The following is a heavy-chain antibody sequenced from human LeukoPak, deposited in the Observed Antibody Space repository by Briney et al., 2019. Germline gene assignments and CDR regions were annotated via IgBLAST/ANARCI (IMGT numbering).Heavy chain of an antibody. CDR1: GGSISSSSYY. CDR3: ASSMRADSDLGYYYDNSGTYEH. J-gene: IGHJ1*01. D-gene: IGHD3-22*01. CDR2: IHYSGST. V-gene: IGHV4-39*07. Sequence: KTSETLSLTCTVSGGSISSSSYYWGWIRQPPGKGLEWIGIIHYSGSTYYNPSLKSRVTTSVDTSKNQFSLKLSSVTAADTAVYYCASSMRADSDLGYYYDNSGTYEHWGQGTLVTVSS.